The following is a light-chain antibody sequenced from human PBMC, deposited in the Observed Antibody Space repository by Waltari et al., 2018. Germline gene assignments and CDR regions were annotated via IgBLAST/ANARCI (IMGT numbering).Light chain of an antibody. V-gene: IGLV2-14*04. CDR1: DR. Sequence: DRVSWYQQHPGKAPKLIIRDVFYRPSGVSNRFSRSKSDVTAYLTISGLQSEDEAYYYCNSYTAFDTQRFGGGTKVTVL. J-gene: IGLJ3*02. CDR2: DVF. CDR3: NSYTAFDTQR.